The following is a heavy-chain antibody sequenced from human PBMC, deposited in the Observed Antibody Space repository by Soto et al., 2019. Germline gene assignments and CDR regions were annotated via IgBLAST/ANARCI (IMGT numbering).Heavy chain of an antibody. CDR2: IIPIFGTA. CDR3: ARDRGPEVGAAAVYYFDY. Sequence: QVQLVQSGAEVKKPGSSVKVSCKASGGTFSSYAITWVRQAPGQGLEWMGGIIPIFGTANYAQKFQGIVTITADESTSTAYMELSSLRSEDTAVYYCARDRGPEVGAAAVYYFDYWGQGTLVTVSS. J-gene: IGHJ4*02. V-gene: IGHV1-69*01. CDR1: GGTFSSYA. D-gene: IGHD6-13*01.